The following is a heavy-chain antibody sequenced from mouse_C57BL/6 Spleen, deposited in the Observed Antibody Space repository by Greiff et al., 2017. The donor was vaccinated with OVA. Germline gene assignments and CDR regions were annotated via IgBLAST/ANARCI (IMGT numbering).Heavy chain of an antibody. Sequence: EVQLVESGPGMVKPSQSLSLTCTVTGYSITSGYDWHWIRHFPGNKLEWMGYISYSGSTNYNPSLKSRISITHDTSKNHFFLKLNSVTTEDTATYYCARSNYDYEFDYWGQGTTLTVSS. V-gene: IGHV3-1*01. D-gene: IGHD2-4*01. J-gene: IGHJ2*01. CDR2: ISYSGST. CDR1: GYSITSGYD. CDR3: ARSNYDYEFDY.